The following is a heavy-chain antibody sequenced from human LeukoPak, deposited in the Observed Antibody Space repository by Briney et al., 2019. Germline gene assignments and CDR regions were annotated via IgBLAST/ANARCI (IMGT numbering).Heavy chain of an antibody. D-gene: IGHD3-22*01. Sequence: GGSLRLSCAASGFTFSSYAMSWVRQAPGKGLEWVSAISGSGGSTYYADSVKGRFTISRDNSKNTLYLQMNSLRAEDTAVYYCTKIPYDSSGYYFDYWGQGTLVTVSS. V-gene: IGHV3-23*01. CDR3: TKIPYDSSGYYFDY. CDR2: ISGSGGST. J-gene: IGHJ4*02. CDR1: GFTFSSYA.